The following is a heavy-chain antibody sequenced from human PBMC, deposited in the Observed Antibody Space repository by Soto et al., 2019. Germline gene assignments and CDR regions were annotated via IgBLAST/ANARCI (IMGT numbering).Heavy chain of an antibody. CDR2: ISWNSGSI. CDR1: GFTFNSYA. CDR3: AKDMGASAKRAFDI. J-gene: IGHJ3*02. Sequence: ESGGGLVQPGGSLRLSCAASGFTFNSYAMSWVRQAPGKGLEWVSGISWNSGSIGYADSVKGRFTISRDNAKNSLYLQMNSLRAEDTALYYCAKDMGASAKRAFDIWGQGTMVTVSS. V-gene: IGHV3-9*01. D-gene: IGHD3-16*01.